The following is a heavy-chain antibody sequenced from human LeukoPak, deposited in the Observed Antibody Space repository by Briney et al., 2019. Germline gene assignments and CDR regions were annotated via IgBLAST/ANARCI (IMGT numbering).Heavy chain of an antibody. CDR3: ASRKKGMATAGFDY. J-gene: IGHJ4*02. Sequence: GESLKISCKGSGHSFTSYWSGWARQMPGKGLEWMGIIYPGDSDTRYSPSFQGQVTISAEKSISTAYLQWSSLKASDTALYYCASRKKGMATAGFDYWGQGTLVTVSS. CDR1: GHSFTSYW. CDR2: IYPGDSDT. V-gene: IGHV5-51*01. D-gene: IGHD5-24*01.